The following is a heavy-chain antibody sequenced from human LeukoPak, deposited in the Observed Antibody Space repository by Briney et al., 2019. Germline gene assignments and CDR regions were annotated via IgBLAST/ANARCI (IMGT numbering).Heavy chain of an antibody. Sequence: SETLSLTCTVSGAPLNNYYWNWVRQPPGKELEWIGNVDYSGSTNYNPSLKSRVTISVDTSKNQFSLKLSSVTAADTAVYYCARGGGSTDYYDSSGYFWGQGTLVTVSS. V-gene: IGHV4-59*01. D-gene: IGHD3-22*01. J-gene: IGHJ4*02. CDR2: VDYSGST. CDR3: ARGGGSTDYYDSSGYF. CDR1: GAPLNNYY.